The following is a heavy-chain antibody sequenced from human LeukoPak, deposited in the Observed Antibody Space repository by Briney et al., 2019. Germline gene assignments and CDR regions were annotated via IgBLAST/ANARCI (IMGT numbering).Heavy chain of an antibody. Sequence: SETLSLTCSVPGGSISGYYWSWIRQPAGKGLEWLGRVYTSGSTNYNPSLKSRVTISMDTSKNQFSLKLSSVTAADTAVYYCARDGRQRVTMDTGALDIWGQGTMVTVSS. CDR1: GGSISGYY. CDR3: ARDGRQRVTMDTGALDI. J-gene: IGHJ3*02. CDR2: VYTSGST. V-gene: IGHV4-4*07. D-gene: IGHD3-10*01.